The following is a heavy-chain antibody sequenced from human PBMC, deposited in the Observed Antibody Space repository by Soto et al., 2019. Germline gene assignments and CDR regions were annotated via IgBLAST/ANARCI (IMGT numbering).Heavy chain of an antibody. Sequence: GGSLRLSCAASGFTFSSYSMNWVRQAPGKGLEWVSYISSSSTIYYADSVKGRFTISRDNAKNSLYLQMNSLRDEDTAVYYCARDILDIVVVVAATPDAFDIWGQGTMVTVSS. J-gene: IGHJ3*02. CDR3: ARDILDIVVVVAATPDAFDI. D-gene: IGHD2-15*01. V-gene: IGHV3-48*02. CDR2: ISSSSTI. CDR1: GFTFSSYS.